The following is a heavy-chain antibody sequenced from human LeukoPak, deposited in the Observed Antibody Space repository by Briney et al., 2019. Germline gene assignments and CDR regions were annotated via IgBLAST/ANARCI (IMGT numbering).Heavy chain of an antibody. D-gene: IGHD3-3*01. CDR2: IYYSGST. V-gene: IGHV4-39*01. J-gene: IGHJ4*02. CDR3: XRHPTLLNWSGYYRGFDY. Sequence: SETLSLTCTVSGGSISSSSYYWGWIRQPPGKGLEWIGSIYYSGSTYYNPSLKSRVTISVDTSKNQFSLKLSSVTAADTAVYXXXRHPTLLNWSGYYRGFDYWGQGTLVTVSS. CDR1: GGSISSSSYY.